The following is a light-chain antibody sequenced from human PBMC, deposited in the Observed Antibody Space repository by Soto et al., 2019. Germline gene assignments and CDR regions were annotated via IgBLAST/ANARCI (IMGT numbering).Light chain of an antibody. J-gene: IGLJ2*01. V-gene: IGLV2-14*02. CDR1: SSDVGTYNL. CDR2: EAS. CDR3: SSYTSSTTSVV. Sequence: QTALTQPASVSGSPGQSITISCTGTSSDVGTYNLLSWYQHHPGKAPKLMIYEASKRPSGVSIRFSGSKSGNTASLTISGLQAEDEADYYCSSYTSSTTSVVFGGGTKVTVL.